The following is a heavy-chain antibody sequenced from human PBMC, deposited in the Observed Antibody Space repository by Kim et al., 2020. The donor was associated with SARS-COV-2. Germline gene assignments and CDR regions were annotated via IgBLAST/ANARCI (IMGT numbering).Heavy chain of an antibody. Sequence: GGSLRLSCAVSGSSVSANYVIWVRQAPRKGLEWVSRIYVGGRTNYEDSVVRRFTVTRENYKNVVYLQKNRMSAEDTAVYYCARPHGKGSWVRTGDYFD. V-gene: IGHV3-66*04. D-gene: IGHD4-17*01. CDR3: ARPHGKGSWVRTGDYFD. J-gene: IGHJ3*02. CDR1: GSSVSANY. CDR2: IYVGGRT.